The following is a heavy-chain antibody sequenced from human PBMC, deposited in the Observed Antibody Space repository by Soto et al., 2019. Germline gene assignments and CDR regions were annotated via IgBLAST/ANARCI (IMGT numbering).Heavy chain of an antibody. CDR3: ASPRTYSRGWFDFVY. J-gene: IGHJ4*02. V-gene: IGHV4-39*01. Sequence: PSQTLCLPCTVSGGSISSSSYNWGWIRQPPGKGLEWCGRFYYSGSTYYHPSLKSRVTISVDTSKKQVSLKLSSMTAADKAVYYCASPRTYSRGWFDFVYRGQEPLVTVSS. CDR2: FYYSGST. D-gene: IGHD6-19*01. CDR1: GGSISSSSYN.